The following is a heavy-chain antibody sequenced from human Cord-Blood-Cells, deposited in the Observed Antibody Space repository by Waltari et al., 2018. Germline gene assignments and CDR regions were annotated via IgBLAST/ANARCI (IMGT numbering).Heavy chain of an antibody. Sequence: QVQLVQSGAEVKKPGASVKVSCKASGYTFTSYAMHWVRQAPGQRLEWMGWINAGNGNTKYSQKFQGRVTITRDTSASTAYMELSSLRSEDTAVYYCARDIVVVPAAMYDAFDIWGQGTMVTVSS. CDR1: GYTFTSYA. D-gene: IGHD2-2*01. CDR3: ARDIVVVPAAMYDAFDI. V-gene: IGHV1-3*01. J-gene: IGHJ3*02. CDR2: INAGNGNT.